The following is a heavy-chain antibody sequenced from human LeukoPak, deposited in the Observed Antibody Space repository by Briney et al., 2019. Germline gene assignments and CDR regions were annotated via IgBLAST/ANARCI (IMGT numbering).Heavy chain of an antibody. J-gene: IGHJ5*02. V-gene: IGHV4-39*01. CDR1: GDPISGSSYY. Sequence: SETLSLTCTVSGDPISGSSYYWAWIRQPPGKGLEYIGSIFYTGGTYYNPSLKSRFTLTVDTSKNEFSLRLTSVTPADTSVYTCASNEDYGNYVGWFDPWGQGTLVTASS. CDR2: IFYTGGT. CDR3: ASNEDYGNYVGWFDP. D-gene: IGHD4-11*01.